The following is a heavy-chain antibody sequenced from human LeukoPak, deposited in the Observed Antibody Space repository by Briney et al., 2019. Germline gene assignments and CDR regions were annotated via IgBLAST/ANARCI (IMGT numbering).Heavy chain of an antibody. V-gene: IGHV4-59*01. CDR3: ARQMATRLYYFDY. Sequence: PSETLSLTCTVSGGSISSYYWSWIRQPPGKGLEWIGYIYDSGSSNYNPSLKSRVTISLDTSKNQLSVTLSSVTAEDTAVYYCARQMATRLYYFDYWGQGTLVTVSS. D-gene: IGHD5-24*01. CDR2: IYDSGSS. CDR1: GGSISSYY. J-gene: IGHJ4*02.